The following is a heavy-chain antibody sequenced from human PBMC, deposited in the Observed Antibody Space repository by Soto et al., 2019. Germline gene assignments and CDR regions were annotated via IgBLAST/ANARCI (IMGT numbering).Heavy chain of an antibody. V-gene: IGHV1-18*01. Sequence: ASVKVSCKASGYTLGKNGISGGGKAPGQGLEWVGWISVYHGNTVHAQKFRGRVNMTTDTSTSTAYMELGSLKSDDTAIYYCAKDCSGASCGFDIWGQGTLVTVSS. CDR2: ISVYHGNT. D-gene: IGHD2-15*01. J-gene: IGHJ4*02. CDR3: AKDCSGASCGFDI. CDR1: GYTLGKNG.